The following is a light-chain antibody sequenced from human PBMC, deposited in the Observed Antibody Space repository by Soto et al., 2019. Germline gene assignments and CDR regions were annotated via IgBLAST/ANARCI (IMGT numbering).Light chain of an antibody. Sequence: EIVMTQSPATLSVSPGGRATLSCRASQSVSSFFAWYQHKPGQAPRLLIYDTSNRATGIPARFSGSGSGTDFTLAISRLEPEDFAVYYCQIRSNWPPLTFGGGTKVDIK. CDR2: DTS. CDR1: QSVSSF. V-gene: IGKV3-11*01. J-gene: IGKJ4*01. CDR3: QIRSNWPPLT.